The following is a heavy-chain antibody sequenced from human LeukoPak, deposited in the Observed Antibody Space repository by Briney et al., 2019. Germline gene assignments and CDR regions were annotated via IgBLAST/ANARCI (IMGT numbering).Heavy chain of an antibody. V-gene: IGHV1-18*01. J-gene: IGHJ5*02. CDR3: ARDYQLLLLWDCFDP. CDR1: GYSFNTYG. CDR2: VSADNGET. Sequence: GASVKVSCKASGYSFNTYGISWVRQAPGQGLEWMGWVSADNGETNYAQKFQGRVAMTTDTSTSTAYMELRSLRSDDTAVYYCARDYQLLLLWDCFDPWGQGTLVSVSS. D-gene: IGHD2-2*01.